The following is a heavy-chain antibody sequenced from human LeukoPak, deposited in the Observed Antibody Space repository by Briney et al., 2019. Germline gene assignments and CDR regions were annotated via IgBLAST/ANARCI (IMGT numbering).Heavy chain of an antibody. CDR3: AKDLGVYYDISGDDFDL. J-gene: IGHJ3*01. D-gene: IGHD3-22*01. Sequence: GGSLRLSCAASGFIFRTFGMNWVRQPPGKGLEWVALIRYDGNNKYYADSVKGQFTISRDNSRNTLFLQMNSLRDEDTAIYYCAKDLGVYYDISGDDFDLWGQGTMVTVSS. CDR2: IRYDGNNK. CDR1: GFIFRTFG. V-gene: IGHV3-30*02.